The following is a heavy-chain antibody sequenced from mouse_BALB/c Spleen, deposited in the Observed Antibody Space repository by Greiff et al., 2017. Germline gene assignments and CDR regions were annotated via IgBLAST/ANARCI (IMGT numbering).Heavy chain of an antibody. V-gene: IGHV2-9*02. Sequence: VKLMESGPGLVAPSQSLSITCTVSGFSLTSYGVHWVRQPPGKGLEWLGVIWAGGSTNYNSALMSRLSISKDNSKSQVFLKMNSLQTDDTAMYYCAREGALTGHFDYWGQGTTLTVSS. D-gene: IGHD4-1*01. CDR2: IWAGGST. J-gene: IGHJ2*01. CDR1: GFSLTSYG. CDR3: AREGALTGHFDY.